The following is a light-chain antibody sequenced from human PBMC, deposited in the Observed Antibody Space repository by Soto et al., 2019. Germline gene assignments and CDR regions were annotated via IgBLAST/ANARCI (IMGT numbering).Light chain of an antibody. J-gene: IGLJ1*01. V-gene: IGLV2-14*01. Sequence: QSALTQPASVSGSPGQSITISCTGTSRDVGGYNYVSWHQQHPGKAPKVIITEVSNRPSGVSNRFSGSKSGNTASLTISGLQAEDEADYYCSSYVSSSTYVFGTGTKVTVL. CDR1: SRDVGGYNY. CDR2: EVS. CDR3: SSYVSSSTYV.